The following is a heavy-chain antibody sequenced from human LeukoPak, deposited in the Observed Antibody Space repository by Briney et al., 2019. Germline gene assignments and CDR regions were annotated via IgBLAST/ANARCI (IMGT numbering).Heavy chain of an antibody. CDR1: GGSISSYY. CDR3: ARYDSSSGNFDY. J-gene: IGHJ4*02. Sequence: SETLSLTCTVSGGSISSYYWSWIRQPPGKGLEWIGYIYYSGSTNYNPSLKSRVTISVDTSKNQFSLKLSSVTAADTAVYYCARYDSSSGNFDYWGQGTLVTASS. D-gene: IGHD6-13*01. CDR2: IYYSGST. V-gene: IGHV4-59*01.